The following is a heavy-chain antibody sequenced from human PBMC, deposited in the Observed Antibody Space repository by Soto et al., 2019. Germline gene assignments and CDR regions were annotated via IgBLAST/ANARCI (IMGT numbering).Heavy chain of an antibody. J-gene: IGHJ4*02. Sequence: GGSLRLSCAASGFTFSSYAMSWVRQAPGKGLEWVSAISGSGGSTYYADSVKGRFTISRDNSKNTLYLQMNSLRAEDTAVYYCAKTPAFIVLMVYAIPEYYFDYWGQGTLVTVSS. CDR1: GFTFSSYA. CDR3: AKTPAFIVLMVYAIPEYYFDY. V-gene: IGHV3-23*01. CDR2: ISGSGGST. D-gene: IGHD2-8*01.